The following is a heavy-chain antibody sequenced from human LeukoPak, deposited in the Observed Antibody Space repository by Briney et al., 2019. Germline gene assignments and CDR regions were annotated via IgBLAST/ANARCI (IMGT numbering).Heavy chain of an antibody. D-gene: IGHD4-17*01. J-gene: IGHJ4*02. CDR2: INPSGGST. CDR3: ARGRLMTTVTTFYY. Sequence: ASVKVSCKASGYTFTTCYVHWVRQAPGQGLEWMGIINPSGGSTTYAQKFRGRLTMTRDMSTSTVYMELSSLRSEDTAVYYCARGRLMTTVTTFYYWGQGTLVTVSS. V-gene: IGHV1-46*01. CDR1: GYTFTTCY.